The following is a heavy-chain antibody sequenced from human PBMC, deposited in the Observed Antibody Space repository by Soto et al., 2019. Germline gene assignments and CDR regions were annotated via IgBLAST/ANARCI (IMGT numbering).Heavy chain of an antibody. CDR2: ISADNGNT. D-gene: IGHD6-13*01. CDR3: AEDWAAGGPFDS. CDR1: GYTFTSYG. Sequence: QVQLVQSGAEVKKPGASVKVSCKASGYTFTSYGISWVRQAPGQGLEWMGWISADNGNTNYAQKRPGRVTMTPDTSTRTVYMELRSVRSDDTAVYYGAEDWAAGGPFDSWGQGTLVTVSS. V-gene: IGHV1-18*01. J-gene: IGHJ4*02.